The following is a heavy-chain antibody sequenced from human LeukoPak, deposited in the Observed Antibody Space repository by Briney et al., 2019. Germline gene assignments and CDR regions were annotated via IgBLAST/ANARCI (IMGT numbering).Heavy chain of an antibody. CDR3: ARSPLIAVAGTGGYYYYYYMDV. J-gene: IGHJ6*03. CDR2: INTNTGNP. D-gene: IGHD6-19*01. CDR1: GYTFTSYA. Sequence: ASVKVSCKASGYTFTSYAMNWVRQAPGQGLEWMGWINTNTGNPTYAQGFTGRFVFSLDTSVSTAYLQISSLKAEDTAVYYCARSPLIAVAGTGGYYYYYYMDVWGKGTTVTVSS. V-gene: IGHV7-4-1*02.